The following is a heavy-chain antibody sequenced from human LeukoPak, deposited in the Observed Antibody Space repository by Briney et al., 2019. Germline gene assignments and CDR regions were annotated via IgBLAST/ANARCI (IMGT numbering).Heavy chain of an antibody. V-gene: IGHV3-20*04. D-gene: IGHD3-10*01. CDR2: VNWNGGST. CDR1: GFTFDDYG. CDR3: AKALLGSGREYYFDY. J-gene: IGHJ4*02. Sequence: GGSLRLSCAASGFTFDDYGMSWVRQAPGKGLEWISGVNWNGGSTGYADSVKGRFTISRDNAKNSLYLQMNSLRAEDTAVYYCAKALLGSGREYYFDYWGQGTLVTVSS.